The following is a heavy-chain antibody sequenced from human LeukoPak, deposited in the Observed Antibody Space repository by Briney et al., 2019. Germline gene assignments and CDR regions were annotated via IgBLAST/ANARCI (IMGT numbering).Heavy chain of an antibody. D-gene: IGHD3-22*01. Sequence: PGGSLRPSCAASGFTFDDYDMSWVRQAPGKGLEWVSGINWNGGSTGYADSVKGRFTISRDNAKNSLYLQMNSLRAEDTALYYCARDYYDSSGYYYFDYWGQGTLVTVSS. J-gene: IGHJ4*02. CDR3: ARDYYDSSGYYYFDY. V-gene: IGHV3-20*04. CDR2: INWNGGST. CDR1: GFTFDDYD.